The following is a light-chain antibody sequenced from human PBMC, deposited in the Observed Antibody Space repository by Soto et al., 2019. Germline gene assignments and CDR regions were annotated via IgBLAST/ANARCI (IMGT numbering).Light chain of an antibody. CDR2: EVS. CDR3: SSYTNNNTVYD. Sequence: QSVLTQPASVSGSPGQSITISCTGTSSDVGGYNYVSWYQQHPGKAPKLMIYEVSNRPSGVSNRFSGSKSGNTASLTISGLQAEDEADYHCSSYTNNNTVYDFGTGTKVTVL. V-gene: IGLV2-14*01. J-gene: IGLJ1*01. CDR1: SSDVGGYNY.